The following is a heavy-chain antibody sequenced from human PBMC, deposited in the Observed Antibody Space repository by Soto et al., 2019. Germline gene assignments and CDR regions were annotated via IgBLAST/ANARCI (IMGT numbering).Heavy chain of an antibody. V-gene: IGHV3-7*01. CDR3: ARDVYGNNWYDY. CDR2: IKQDGSEK. Sequence: PGGSLRLSCTASGFTFSSYWMTWVRQAPGMGLEWVAKIKQDGSEKYYVDSVKGRFTISRDNAKNSLYLQMNSLRAEDTAVYYCARDVYGNNWYDYWGQGTLVTVSS. J-gene: IGHJ5*01. CDR1: GFTFSSYW. D-gene: IGHD2-8*01.